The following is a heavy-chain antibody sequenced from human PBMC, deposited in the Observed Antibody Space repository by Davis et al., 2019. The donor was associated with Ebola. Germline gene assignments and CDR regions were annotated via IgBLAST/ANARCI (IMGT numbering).Heavy chain of an antibody. J-gene: IGHJ4*02. Sequence: GGSLRLSCAASGFTFSSYGMHWVRQAPGKGLEWVAVISYAGSNNYYADSVKGRFIITRDNSKNTLYLEMNSLRAEDTAVYYCANFWGATPFDYWGQGTLVSVSS. CDR1: GFTFSSYG. D-gene: IGHD1-26*01. CDR3: ANFWGATPFDY. CDR2: ISYAGSNN. V-gene: IGHV3-30*18.